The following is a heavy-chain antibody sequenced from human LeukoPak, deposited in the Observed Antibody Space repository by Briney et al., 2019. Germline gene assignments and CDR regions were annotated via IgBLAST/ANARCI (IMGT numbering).Heavy chain of an antibody. J-gene: IGHJ4*02. CDR1: GFKFDDYW. CDR3: ARDGEQWLVRAFDY. Sequence: PGGSLRLSCAASGFKFDDYWMNWVRQAPGKGLEWVSYISSSSSTIYYADSVKGRFTISRDNAKNSLYLQMNSLRAEDTAVYYCARDGEQWLVRAFDYWGQGTLVTVSS. CDR2: ISSSSSTI. V-gene: IGHV3-48*01. D-gene: IGHD6-19*01.